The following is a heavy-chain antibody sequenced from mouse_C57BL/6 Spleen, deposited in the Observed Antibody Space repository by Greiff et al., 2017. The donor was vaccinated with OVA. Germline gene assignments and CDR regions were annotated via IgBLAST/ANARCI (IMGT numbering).Heavy chain of an antibody. Sequence: QVQLQQPGAELVKPGASVKLSCKASGYTFTSYWMQWVKQRPGQGLEWIGELDPSDSYTNYNQKFKGKATLTVDTSSSTAYMQLSSLTSEDPAVYYCARKGFITTVVAGDWFAYWGQGTLVTVSA. CDR2: LDPSDSYT. D-gene: IGHD1-1*01. V-gene: IGHV1-50*01. CDR1: GYTFTSYW. J-gene: IGHJ3*01. CDR3: ARKGFITTVVAGDWFAY.